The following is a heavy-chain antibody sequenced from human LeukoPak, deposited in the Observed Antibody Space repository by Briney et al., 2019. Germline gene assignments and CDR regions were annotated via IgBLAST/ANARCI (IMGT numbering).Heavy chain of an antibody. J-gene: IGHJ5*02. CDR2: INSDGSST. CDR3: ARDPHYYGSGSLGYWFDP. Sequence: PGGSLRLPCAASGFTFSSYWMHWVRQAPGKGLVWVSRINSDGSSTSYADSVKGRFTISRDNAKNTLYLQMNSLRAEDTAVYYCARDPHYYGSGSLGYWFDPWGQGTLVTVSS. V-gene: IGHV3-74*01. D-gene: IGHD3-10*01. CDR1: GFTFSSYW.